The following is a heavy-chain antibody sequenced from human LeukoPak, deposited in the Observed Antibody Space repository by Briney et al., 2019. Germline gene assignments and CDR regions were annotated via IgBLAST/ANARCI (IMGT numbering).Heavy chain of an antibody. CDR3: ARGVTGIYYYYYMDT. J-gene: IGHJ6*03. CDR1: GYTFTGYY. Sequence: ASVKVSFKSSGYTFTGYYIHWVRQAPGPGHEWMGWINPNSGGTNYAQKFQGRVTMTRDTSISTAYMELSRLSSDDTAVYYCARGVTGIYYYYYMDTWGKGTTVTVSS. D-gene: IGHD3-10*01. CDR2: INPNSGGT. V-gene: IGHV1-2*02.